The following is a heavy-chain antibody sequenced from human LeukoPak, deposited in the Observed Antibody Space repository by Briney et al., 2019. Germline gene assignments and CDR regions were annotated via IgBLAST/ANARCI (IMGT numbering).Heavy chain of an antibody. J-gene: IGHJ4*02. V-gene: IGHV3-30-3*01. CDR3: AREWVTMVRGAISNEDY. CDR2: ISYDGSNK. CDR1: GFTFSSYA. D-gene: IGHD3-10*01. Sequence: GGSLRLSCAASGFTFSSYAMHWVRQAPGKGLEWVAVISYDGSNKYYADSVKGRFTISRDNSKNTLYLQMNSLRAEDTAVYYCAREWVTMVRGAISNEDYWGQGTLVTVSS.